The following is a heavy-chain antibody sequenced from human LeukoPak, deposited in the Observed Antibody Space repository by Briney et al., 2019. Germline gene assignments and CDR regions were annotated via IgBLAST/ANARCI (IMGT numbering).Heavy chain of an antibody. Sequence: GGSLTLSCAASGFTISSNYMSWVRQAPGKGLEGVSLIYSGGSTYFVDSVKGRFTVSRDISRNTLSLQMNNLRAEDTAVYYCARGGGKQPYYYYYLDVWGKGTTVTVSS. J-gene: IGHJ6*03. CDR3: ARGGGKQPYYYYYLDV. V-gene: IGHV3-53*01. CDR1: GFTISSNY. CDR2: IYSGGST. D-gene: IGHD1/OR15-1a*01.